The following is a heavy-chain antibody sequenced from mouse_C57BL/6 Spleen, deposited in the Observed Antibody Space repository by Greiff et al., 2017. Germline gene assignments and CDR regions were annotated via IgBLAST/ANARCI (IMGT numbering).Heavy chain of an antibody. D-gene: IGHD1-1*01. CDR3: SSSDYYGSSRYYFEY. J-gene: IGHJ2*01. CDR1: GYTFTSYW. CDR2: IHPNSGST. V-gene: IGHV1-64*01. Sequence: VQLQQPGAELVKPGASVKLSCKASGYTFTSYWMHWVKQRPGQGLEWIGMIHPNSGSTNYNEKFKSKATLTVDKSSSTAYMQLSSLTSEDSAVYFYSSSDYYGSSRYYFEYWGQGTTLTVSS.